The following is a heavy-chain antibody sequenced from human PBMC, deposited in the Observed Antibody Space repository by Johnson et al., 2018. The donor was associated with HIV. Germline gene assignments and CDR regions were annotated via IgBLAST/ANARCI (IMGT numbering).Heavy chain of an antibody. Sequence: QVQLVESGGGVVQPGRSLRLSCAASGFTFSSYGMHWVRQAPGKGLEWVAVIWYDGSHKYYADYVKGRFTISRDNSKNTLDLQMNSLRAGDAAVYYCARDYRGRTVDAFDVWGQGTLVIVSS. CDR1: GFTFSSYG. CDR3: ARDYRGRTVDAFDV. J-gene: IGHJ3*01. V-gene: IGHV3-33*01. D-gene: IGHD3-16*02. CDR2: IWYDGSHK.